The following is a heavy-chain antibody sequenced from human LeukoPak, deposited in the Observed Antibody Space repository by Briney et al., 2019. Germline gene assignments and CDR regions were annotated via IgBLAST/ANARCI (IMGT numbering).Heavy chain of an antibody. V-gene: IGHV1-3*01. CDR2: INAVNGNT. CDR1: GYTFTSYA. Sequence: ASVKVSCKASGYTFTSYAMHWVRQAPGQRLEWMGWINAVNGNTKYSQKFQGRVTITRDTSASTAYMELSSLRSEDTAVYYCARDSYYYYDSSAPTYYYYYYGMDVWGQGTTVTVSS. D-gene: IGHD3-22*01. J-gene: IGHJ6*02. CDR3: ARDSYYYYDSSAPTYYYYYYGMDV.